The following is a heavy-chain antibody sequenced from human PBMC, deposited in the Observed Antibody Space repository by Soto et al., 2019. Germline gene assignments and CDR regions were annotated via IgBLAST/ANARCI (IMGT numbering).Heavy chain of an antibody. J-gene: IGHJ4*02. Sequence: QLQLQESGSGLVKPSQTLSLTCAVSGGSISSGGYSWSWIRQPPGKGLEWIGYIYHSGSTYYNPSLKSRVTISVDRSTNLFSLKLSSVSASDTAGYDCARGAPVVNGYWGQGTLVTVSS. CDR1: GGSISSGGYS. CDR2: IYHSGST. V-gene: IGHV4-30-2*01. CDR3: ARGAPVVNGY. D-gene: IGHD3-22*01.